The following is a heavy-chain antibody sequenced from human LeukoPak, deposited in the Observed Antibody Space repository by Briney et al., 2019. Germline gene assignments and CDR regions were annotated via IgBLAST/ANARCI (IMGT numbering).Heavy chain of an antibody. CDR1: GGSISGYY. Sequence: SETLSLTCTVSGGSISGYYWIWIRQPPGKGLEWIAYIHYTGRANYSPSFKSRATIPVDTSKNQFSLRLSSVTTADTGVYYCARHKALHKGDAFDIWGQGTMVTVSS. CDR2: IHYTGRA. V-gene: IGHV4-59*08. J-gene: IGHJ3*02. CDR3: ARHKALHKGDAFDI.